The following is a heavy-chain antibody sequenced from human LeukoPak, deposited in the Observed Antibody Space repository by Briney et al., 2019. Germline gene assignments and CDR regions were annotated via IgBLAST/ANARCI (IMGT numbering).Heavy chain of an antibody. V-gene: IGHV1-2*02. CDR1: GYTFTGYY. CDR2: INTNSGGT. CDR3: ARVSATPTGYCSGGSCWDWFDP. Sequence: ASVKLSCTASGYTFTGYYMHWVRQAPGQGLEWVGWINTNSGGTNYAQKFQGRVTMTRDTSISTAYMELSRLRSDDTAVYYCARVSATPTGYCSGGSCWDWFDPWGQGTLVTVSS. D-gene: IGHD2-15*01. J-gene: IGHJ5*02.